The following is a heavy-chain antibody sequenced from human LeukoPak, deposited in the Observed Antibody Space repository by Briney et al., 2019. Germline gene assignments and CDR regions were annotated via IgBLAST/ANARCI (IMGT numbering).Heavy chain of an antibody. CDR1: GFTFSSYA. CDR2: ISHDGSNK. Sequence: GGSMRLSCAASGFTFSSYAMHWVRQAPGKGLEWVAVISHDGSNKYYADSVKGRFTISRDNSKNTLYLQMNSLRAEDTAVYYCARDRIGYSYGSDPPDYWGQGTLVTVSS. CDR3: ARDRIGYSYGSDPPDY. V-gene: IGHV3-30-3*01. J-gene: IGHJ4*02. D-gene: IGHD5-18*01.